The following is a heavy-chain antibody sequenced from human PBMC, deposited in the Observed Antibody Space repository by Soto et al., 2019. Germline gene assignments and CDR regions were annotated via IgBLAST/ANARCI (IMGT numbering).Heavy chain of an antibody. CDR2: IIPILGIA. CDR1: GGTFSSYT. Sequence: QVQLVQSGAEVKKPGSSVKVSCKASGGTFSSYTISWVRQAPGQGLEWMGRIIPILGIANYAQKFQGRVTSTADKSTRTAYMELSSLISEDTAVYYCAASDWDCSGGSCYQIGYWGQGTLGTVSS. V-gene: IGHV1-69*02. D-gene: IGHD2-15*01. CDR3: AASDWDCSGGSCYQIGY. J-gene: IGHJ4*02.